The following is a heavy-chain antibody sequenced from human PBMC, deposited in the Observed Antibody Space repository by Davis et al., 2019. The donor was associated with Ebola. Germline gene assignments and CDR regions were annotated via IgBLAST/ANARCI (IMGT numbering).Heavy chain of an antibody. CDR3: AKGELVITRGYFDH. CDR2: IWYDGSNK. Sequence: GESLKISCAASGFTFSSYGMHWVRQAPGKGLEWVAVIWYDGSNKYYADSVKGRFTISRDNSKNTVSLQMSTLRAEDTAIYYCAKGELVITRGYFDHWGQGILVTVSS. V-gene: IGHV3-30*02. J-gene: IGHJ4*02. D-gene: IGHD3-22*01. CDR1: GFTFSSYG.